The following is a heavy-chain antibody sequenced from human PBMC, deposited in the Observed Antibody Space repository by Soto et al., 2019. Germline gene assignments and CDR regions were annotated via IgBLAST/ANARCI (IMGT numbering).Heavy chain of an antibody. Sequence: GGSLRLSCAASGFTFSSYGMHWVRQAPGKGLEWVAVISYDGSNKYYADSVKGRFTISRDNSKNTLYLQMNSLRAEDTAVYYCAKSVVWFGEFDDWGQGTLVTVSS. CDR1: GFTFSSYG. D-gene: IGHD3-10*01. J-gene: IGHJ4*02. V-gene: IGHV3-30*18. CDR3: AKSVVWFGEFDD. CDR2: ISYDGSNK.